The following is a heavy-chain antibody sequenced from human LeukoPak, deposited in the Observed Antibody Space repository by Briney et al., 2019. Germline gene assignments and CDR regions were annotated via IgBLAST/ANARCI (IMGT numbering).Heavy chain of an antibody. CDR2: ISGSGGST. D-gene: IGHD3-16*01. CDR3: AKDSLHYDYVWGSYEDW. Sequence: TGGSLRLSCAASGFTFSSYAMSWVRQAPGKGLEWVSAISGSGGSTYYADSVKGRFTISGDNSKNTLYLQMNSLRAEDTAVYYCAKDSLHYDYVWGSYEDWWGQGTLVTVSS. V-gene: IGHV3-23*01. J-gene: IGHJ4*02. CDR1: GFTFSSYA.